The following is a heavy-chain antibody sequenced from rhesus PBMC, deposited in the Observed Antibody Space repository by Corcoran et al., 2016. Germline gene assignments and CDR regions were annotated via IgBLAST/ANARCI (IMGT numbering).Heavy chain of an antibody. CDR2: IYGLGSST. D-gene: IGHD3-16*01. Sequence: QLHLQESGPGLVQPSATLSVACAVSGGALSSRCWRWIRPAPRKGLGWIWDIYGLGSSTKYHHALKSRVTWSVDTSKNQLSLKLSAATTADTAVHYGAIVGHSGSYEPQVYYFDYWGQGVVVTVSS. J-gene: IGHJ4*01. CDR1: GGALSSRC. CDR3: AIVGHSGSYEPQVYYFDY. V-gene: IGHV4-169*01.